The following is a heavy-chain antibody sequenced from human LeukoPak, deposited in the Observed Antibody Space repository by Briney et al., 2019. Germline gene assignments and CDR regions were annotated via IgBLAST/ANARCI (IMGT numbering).Heavy chain of an antibody. V-gene: IGHV4-34*01. CDR3: VRVGYSYVINDWSRTGLGAYPTKYYYHMDV. J-gene: IGHJ6*03. D-gene: IGHD5-18*01. CDR2: INPSGGT. CDR1: GGSFSDYY. Sequence: SETLSLTCAVYGGSFSDYYWGWIRQPPGKRLEWIGEINPSGGTNYSPSLKSRVTISVDTSKNQFSLKLSSVAAADTAVYFCVRVGYSYVINDWSRTGLGAYPTKYYYHMDVWDKGTTVTVSS.